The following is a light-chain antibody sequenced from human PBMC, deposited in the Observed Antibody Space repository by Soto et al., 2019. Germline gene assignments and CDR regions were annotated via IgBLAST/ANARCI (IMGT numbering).Light chain of an antibody. Sequence: EIVLTQSPGTLSLSPGERATLSCRASQSVSSSYLAWYQQKPGQAPRLLIYGASSRATGIPDRFSGSGSGTDFTRTISRMEPEDFAVYYCQQSKGTFGQGTKLEIK. CDR3: QQSKGT. J-gene: IGKJ2*02. CDR1: QSVSSSY. CDR2: GAS. V-gene: IGKV3-20*01.